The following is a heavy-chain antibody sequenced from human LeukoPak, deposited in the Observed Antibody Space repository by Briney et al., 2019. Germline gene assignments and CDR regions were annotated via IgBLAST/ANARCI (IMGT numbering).Heavy chain of an antibody. J-gene: IGHJ5*02. D-gene: IGHD5-12*01. V-gene: IGHV4-39*07. CDR1: GGSISSSSYY. Sequence: SETLSLTCTVSGGSISSSSYYWGWIRQPPGKGLEWIGSIYYSGSTYYNPSLKSRVTISVDTSKNQFSLKLSSVTAADTAVYYCARTLAWWQRSGGWFDPWGQGTLVTVSS. CDR3: ARTLAWWQRSGGWFDP. CDR2: IYYSGST.